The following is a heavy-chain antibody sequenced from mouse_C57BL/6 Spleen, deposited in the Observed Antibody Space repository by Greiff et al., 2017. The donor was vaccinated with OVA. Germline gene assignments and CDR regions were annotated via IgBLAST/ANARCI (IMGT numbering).Heavy chain of an antibody. V-gene: IGHV5-6*01. D-gene: IGHD2-4*01. Sequence: EVQGVESGGDLVKPGGSLKLSCAASGFTFSSYGMSWVRQTPDKRLEWVATISSGGSYNYYPDSVKGRFTISRDNAKNTLYLQMSSLKSCDTAMYYCARPNYDYDGYYFDYWGQGTTLTVSS. CDR3: ARPNYDYDGYYFDY. CDR2: ISSGGSYN. CDR1: GFTFSSYG. J-gene: IGHJ2*01.